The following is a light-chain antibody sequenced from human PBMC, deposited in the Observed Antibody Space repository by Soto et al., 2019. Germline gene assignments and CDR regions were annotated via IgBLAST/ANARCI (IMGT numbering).Light chain of an antibody. CDR2: DVR. Sequence: QSVLAQPASVSGSPGQSITISCTGTSSDVGSYNYVSWYQHHPGKAPQLILYDVRDRPSGISNRFSGSKSGNTASLTISGLQAEDEAHYYCSSYTTTNTWVFGGGTKLTVL. CDR1: SSDVGSYNY. J-gene: IGLJ3*02. CDR3: SSYTTTNTWV. V-gene: IGLV2-14*01.